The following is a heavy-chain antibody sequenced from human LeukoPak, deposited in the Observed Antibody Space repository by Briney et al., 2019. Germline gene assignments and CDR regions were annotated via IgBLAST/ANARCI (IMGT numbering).Heavy chain of an antibody. CDR1: GGSFSGYY. CDR3: ARDRFTMVRGDLISAFDI. J-gene: IGHJ3*02. CDR2: IYYSGST. D-gene: IGHD3-10*01. Sequence: PSETLSLTCGAYGGSFSGYYWRWLRQPPGKGLEWIGYIYYSGSTYYNPSLKNRVTRSVDTSKDQFSLKLSYVTAADTAVYYCARDRFTMVRGDLISAFDIWGQETMVTVSS. V-gene: IGHV4-59*06.